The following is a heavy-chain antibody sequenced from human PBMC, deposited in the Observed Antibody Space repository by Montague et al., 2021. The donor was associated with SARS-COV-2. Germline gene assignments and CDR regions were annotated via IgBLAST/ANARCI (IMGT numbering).Heavy chain of an antibody. D-gene: IGHD3-16*01. CDR1: GFTFSSYC. V-gene: IGHV3-30*04. CDR3: ARGGLDLRPVDYAAYYYWIDS. Sequence: SLRLSCAASGFTFSSYCMRWVRQAPGKGLEWAAGISEDGSKKYYADSVKGRFTISRDNSKNTLYLQMNSLRAEDTAVYYCARGGLDLRPVDYAAYYYWIDSWGQGTPVTVSS. CDR2: ISEDGSKK. J-gene: IGHJ5*01.